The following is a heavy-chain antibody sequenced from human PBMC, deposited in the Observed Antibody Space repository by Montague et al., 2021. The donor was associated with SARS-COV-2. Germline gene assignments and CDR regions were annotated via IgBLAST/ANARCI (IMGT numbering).Heavy chain of an antibody. D-gene: IGHD3-9*01. Sequence: PALVKPTQTLTLTCTFSGFSLSTSGMCVSWIRQPPGKALEWLARIDWDDDKYYSTPLKTRLTISKDTSKNQVVLTMTNMDPVDTATYYCARTFYDILTGYSKGGFDYWGQGTLVTVSS. CDR3: ARTFYDILTGYSKGGFDY. CDR1: GFSLSTSGMC. V-gene: IGHV2-70*11. J-gene: IGHJ4*02. CDR2: IDWDDDK.